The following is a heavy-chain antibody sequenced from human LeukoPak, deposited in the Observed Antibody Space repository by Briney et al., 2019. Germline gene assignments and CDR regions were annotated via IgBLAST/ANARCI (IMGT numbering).Heavy chain of an antibody. CDR1: GGSISSSSYY. CDR3: ARGNRSIAVAGNFDY. Sequence: SETQSLTCTVSGGSISSSSYYWGWIRQPPGKGLEWIGSIYYSGSTYYNPSLKSRVTISVDTSKNQFSLKLSSVTAADTAVYYCARGNRSIAVAGNFDYWGQGTLVTVSS. CDR2: IYYSGST. V-gene: IGHV4-39*01. D-gene: IGHD6-19*01. J-gene: IGHJ4*02.